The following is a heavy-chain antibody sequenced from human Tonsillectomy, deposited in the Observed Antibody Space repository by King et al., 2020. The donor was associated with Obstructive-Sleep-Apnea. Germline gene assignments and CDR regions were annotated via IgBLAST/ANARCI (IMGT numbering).Heavy chain of an antibody. CDR1: GYTFTNYD. CDR3: TRGRYCSGGSCNLDI. Sequence: QLVQSGAEVKKPGASVKVSCKASGYTFTNYDINWVRQATGQGLGWMGWLKPNSGNTAYTQKFQGRVTMPRNTSISTAYMELGSLRSEDTAVYYCTRGRYCSGGSCNLDIWGQGTMVTVSS. CDR2: LKPNSGNT. J-gene: IGHJ3*02. V-gene: IGHV1-8*01. D-gene: IGHD2-15*01.